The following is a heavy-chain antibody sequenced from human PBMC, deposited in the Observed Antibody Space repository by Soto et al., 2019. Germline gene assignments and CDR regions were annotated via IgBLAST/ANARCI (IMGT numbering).Heavy chain of an antibody. CDR3: AHSGDYDSSGYYYSCFDY. CDR1: GFSLSTSGVG. CDR2: IYWNDDK. V-gene: IGHV2-5*01. Sequence: SGPTLVNPTPTLTLTCTFSGFSLSTSGVGVGWIRQPPGKALEWLALIYWNDDKRYSPSLKSRLTITKDTSKNQVVLTMTNMDPVDTATYYCAHSGDYDSSGYYYSCFDYWGQGTLVTVSS. J-gene: IGHJ4*02. D-gene: IGHD3-22*01.